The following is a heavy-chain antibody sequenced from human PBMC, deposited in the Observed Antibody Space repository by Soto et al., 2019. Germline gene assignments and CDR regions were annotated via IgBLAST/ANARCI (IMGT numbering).Heavy chain of an antibody. D-gene: IGHD3-22*01. V-gene: IGHV1-18*01. CDR3: VKDRDSNSWPSRDV. CDR1: GYTFTRNG. CDR2: ISPKSGSI. J-gene: IGHJ6*02. Sequence: QVHLVQSGAEVKKPGASVNVSCKTSGYTFTRNGISWVRQAPGQGLEWMGWISPKSGSIKYAQKFQGRVIMTTDTSTSTAYMALRSLRSDDTAVYYCVKDRDSNSWPSRDVWGPGTTVTVSS.